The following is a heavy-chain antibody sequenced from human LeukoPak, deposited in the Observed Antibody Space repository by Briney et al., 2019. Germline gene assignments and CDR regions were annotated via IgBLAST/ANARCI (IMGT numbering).Heavy chain of an antibody. CDR2: IYPGDSDT. CDR3: ARTIAVAGHIGY. D-gene: IGHD6-19*01. V-gene: IGHV5-51*01. Sequence: GESLKISFKGSGYGFTSYWIGWVRQRPGKGREWMGIIYPGDSDTRYSPSFQGQVTISADKSNSTAYLQWSSLKASDTAMYYCARTIAVAGHIGYWGQGTLVTVSS. J-gene: IGHJ4*02. CDR1: GYGFTSYW.